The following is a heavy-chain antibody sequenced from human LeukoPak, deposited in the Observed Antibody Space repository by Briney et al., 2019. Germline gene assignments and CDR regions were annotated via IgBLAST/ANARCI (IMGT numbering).Heavy chain of an antibody. CDR1: GGSISTTSYY. Sequence: SETLSLTCTVSGGSISTTSYYWGWIRQPPGKGLEWIGSIYDSGSTYYNPSLKSRVTISVDTSKNQFSLKLSSVTAADTAVYYCARVSRFLEWSNRYYFDYWGQGTLVTVSS. J-gene: IGHJ4*02. D-gene: IGHD3-3*01. CDR2: IYDSGST. V-gene: IGHV4-39*07. CDR3: ARVSRFLEWSNRYYFDY.